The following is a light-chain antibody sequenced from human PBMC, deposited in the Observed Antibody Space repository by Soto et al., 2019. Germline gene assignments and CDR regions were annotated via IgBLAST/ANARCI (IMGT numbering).Light chain of an antibody. Sequence: DIQMTQSPSTLSGSVGDRVTITCRASQTISSWLAWYQQKPGKAPKLLIYKESTLKSGVPSRLSGSGSGTEFTLTISSLQPDDSATYYCQHYNSYAEAFGQGTKVELK. V-gene: IGKV1-5*03. CDR1: QTISSW. J-gene: IGKJ1*01. CDR3: QHYNSYAEA. CDR2: KES.